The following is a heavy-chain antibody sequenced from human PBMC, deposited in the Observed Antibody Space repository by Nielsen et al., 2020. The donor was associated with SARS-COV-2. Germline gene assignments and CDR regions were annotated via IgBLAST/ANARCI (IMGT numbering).Heavy chain of an antibody. D-gene: IGHD3-3*01. V-gene: IGHV3-73*01. Sequence: GGSLRLSCAASGFTFSGSAVHWVRQASGKGLEWVGRIRSKANSYATAYAASVKGRFTISRDDSKNTAYLQMNSLRAEDTAVYYCARGEKYYDFWSGYPYWGQGTLVTVSS. CDR3: ARGEKYYDFWSGYPY. CDR1: GFTFSGSA. J-gene: IGHJ4*02. CDR2: IRSKANSYAT.